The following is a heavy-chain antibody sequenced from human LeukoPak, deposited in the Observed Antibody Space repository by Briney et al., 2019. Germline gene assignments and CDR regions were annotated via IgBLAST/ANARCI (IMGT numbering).Heavy chain of an antibody. CDR3: ARESGGYYYYYGMDV. Sequence: SETLSLTCAVYGGSFSGYYWSWIRQPPGKGLEWIGYIYYSGSTNYNPSLKSRVTISVDTSKNQFSLKLSSVTAADTAVYYCARESGGYYYYYGMDVWGQGTTVTVSS. D-gene: IGHD1-26*01. CDR1: GGSFSGYY. CDR2: IYYSGST. J-gene: IGHJ6*02. V-gene: IGHV4-59*01.